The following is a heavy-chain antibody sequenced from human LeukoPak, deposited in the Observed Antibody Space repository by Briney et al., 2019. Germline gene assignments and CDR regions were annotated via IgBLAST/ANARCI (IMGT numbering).Heavy chain of an antibody. V-gene: IGHV3-30*02. CDR2: LRYDGSTK. CDR1: GFIFSSFG. J-gene: IGHJ4*02. CDR3: ARAHYYDREVPSDY. Sequence: PGGSLRLSCEASGFIFSSFGMYWVRQAPGKGLEWVAYLRYDGSTKHYADPVKGRFTISRDNAKNSLYLQMNSLRAEDTAVYYCARAHYYDREVPSDYWGQGTLVTVSS. D-gene: IGHD3-22*01.